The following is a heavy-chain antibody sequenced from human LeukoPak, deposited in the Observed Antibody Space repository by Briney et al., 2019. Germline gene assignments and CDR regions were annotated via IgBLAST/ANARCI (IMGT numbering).Heavy chain of an antibody. Sequence: PGGFLRLSCAASGFTFSSYEMTWVRQAPGKGLKWVSNISSSDTTIHYADSVKGRFTISRDNARNSLYLQMNSLRAEDTAVYYCARSRRDNYYYCYGMDVWGQGTTVTVS. V-gene: IGHV3-48*03. D-gene: IGHD5-24*01. CDR1: GFTFSSYE. J-gene: IGHJ6*02. CDR3: ARSRRDNYYYCYGMDV. CDR2: ISSSDTTI.